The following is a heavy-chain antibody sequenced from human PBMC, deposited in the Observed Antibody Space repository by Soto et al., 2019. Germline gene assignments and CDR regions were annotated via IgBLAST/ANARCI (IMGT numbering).Heavy chain of an antibody. CDR1: GFTFDGYG. V-gene: IGHV3-23*01. D-gene: IGHD3-3*01. Sequence: GGSLRLSCAASGFTFDGYGMSWVRQAPGKGLEWVSAISGSGGSTYYADSVKGRFTISRDNSKNTLYLQMNSLRAEDTAVYYCAKSHRLRFLEWFDIYYYYGMDVWGQGTTVTVSS. CDR2: ISGSGGST. J-gene: IGHJ6*02. CDR3: AKSHRLRFLEWFDIYYYYGMDV.